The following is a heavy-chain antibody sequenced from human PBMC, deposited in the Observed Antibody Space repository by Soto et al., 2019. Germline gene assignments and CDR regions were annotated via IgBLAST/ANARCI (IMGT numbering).Heavy chain of an antibody. CDR1: GFTFSSYA. Sequence: GGPLRLSCAASGFTFSSYAMSWVRQAPGKGLEWVSAISGSGGSTYYADSVKGRFTISRDNSKNTLYLQMNSLRAEDTAVYYCAKDERATRYDSSAHESPSDYWGQGTLVTVSS. D-gene: IGHD3-22*01. CDR2: ISGSGGST. CDR3: AKDERATRYDSSAHESPSDY. V-gene: IGHV3-23*01. J-gene: IGHJ4*02.